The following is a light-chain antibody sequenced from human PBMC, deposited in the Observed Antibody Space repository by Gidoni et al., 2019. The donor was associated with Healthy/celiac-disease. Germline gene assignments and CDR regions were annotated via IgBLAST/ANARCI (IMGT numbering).Light chain of an antibody. CDR2: AAS. V-gene: IGKV1D-12*01. CDR3: QQANSFPPFT. CDR1: QGISSG. Sequence: DIQMTQSPSAVSASVGDRVTITCRASQGISSGLAWYQQKPGKAPKLLIYAASSLQRGVPSRFSCSGSGTDFTLTLSILQPEDFASYYCQQANSFPPFTFGPGTNVDIK. J-gene: IGKJ3*01.